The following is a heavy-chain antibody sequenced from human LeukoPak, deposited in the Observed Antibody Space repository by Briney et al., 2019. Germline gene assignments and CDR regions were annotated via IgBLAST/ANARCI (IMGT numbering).Heavy chain of an antibody. V-gene: IGHV3-21*01. Sequence: PGGSLRLSCAASGFTFSSYNMNWVRQAPGKGLEWVSSITSSSSYIYYADSVKGRFTISRDNAKNSLYLQMNSLRAEDTAVYYCARDRPPEYYGDSLFGQKDAFDIWGQGTMVTVSS. D-gene: IGHD4-17*01. J-gene: IGHJ3*02. CDR3: ARDRPPEYYGDSLFGQKDAFDI. CDR1: GFTFSSYN. CDR2: ITSSSSYI.